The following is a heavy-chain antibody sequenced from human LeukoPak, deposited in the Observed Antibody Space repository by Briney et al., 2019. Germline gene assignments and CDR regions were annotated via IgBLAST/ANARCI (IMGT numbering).Heavy chain of an antibody. V-gene: IGHV3-21*01. Sequence: GGSLTLSCAASGFTFSSYSMNWVRQAPGKGLEWVSSISSSSSYIYYADSVKGRFTIPRDNAKNSLYLQMNSLRAEDTAVYYCARDQSDYDFWSGYYNHYMDVWGKGTTVTVSS. CDR3: ARDQSDYDFWSGYYNHYMDV. J-gene: IGHJ6*03. CDR1: GFTFSSYS. D-gene: IGHD3-3*01. CDR2: ISSSSSYI.